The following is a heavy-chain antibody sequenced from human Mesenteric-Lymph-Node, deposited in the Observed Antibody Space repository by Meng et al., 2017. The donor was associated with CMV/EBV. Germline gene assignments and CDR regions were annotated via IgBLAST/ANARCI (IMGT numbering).Heavy chain of an antibody. Sequence: ASVKVSCKPAGYTFSGNYMHWVRQAAGQGLEWMGWINPHSGDTNYAQKFQGRVTVTRDTSISTAYMELSRLRSDDTAVYYCARDQGGHDYWGQGTLVTVSS. CDR3: ARDQGGHDY. CDR2: INPHSGDT. D-gene: IGHD2-15*01. CDR1: GYTFSGNY. J-gene: IGHJ4*02. V-gene: IGHV1-2*02.